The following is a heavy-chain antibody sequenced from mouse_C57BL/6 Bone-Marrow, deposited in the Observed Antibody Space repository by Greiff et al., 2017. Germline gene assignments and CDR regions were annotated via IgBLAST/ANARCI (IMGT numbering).Heavy chain of an antibody. D-gene: IGHD2-3*01. CDR1: GYTFTSYW. V-gene: IGHV1-64*01. Sequence: QVQLQQPGAELVKPGASVKLSCKASGYTFTSYWMHWVKQRPGQGLEWIGMIHPNSGSTNYNEKFKSKATLAVDKSSSTAYKQLSSLTSEDSAVYYCGRGGLLRYFDVWGTGTTVTVSS. CDR3: GRGGLLRYFDV. J-gene: IGHJ1*03. CDR2: IHPNSGST.